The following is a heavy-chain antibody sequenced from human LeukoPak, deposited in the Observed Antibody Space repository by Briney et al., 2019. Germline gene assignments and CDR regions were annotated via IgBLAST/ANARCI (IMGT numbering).Heavy chain of an antibody. CDR1: GGSISSSSYY. Sequence: SETLSLTCTVSGGSISSSSYYWGWIRQPPGKGLEWIGSIYYSGSTYYNPSLKSRVTISVDTSKNQFSLKLSSVTAADTAVYYCARGHSSSWYHFDYWGQGTLVTVSS. V-gene: IGHV4-39*07. D-gene: IGHD6-13*01. J-gene: IGHJ4*02. CDR2: IYYSGST. CDR3: ARGHSSSWYHFDY.